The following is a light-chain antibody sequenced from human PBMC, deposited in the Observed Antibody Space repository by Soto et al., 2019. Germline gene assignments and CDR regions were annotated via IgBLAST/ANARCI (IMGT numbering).Light chain of an antibody. Sequence: QSALTQPASVSGSPGQSITISCTGTSSDVGGYNYVSWYQQHPGKAPTLIIYDVSNRPSGVSNRFSGSKSGNTASLTISGLQAEDEADYYCSSYTSSSSPYVFGTGTKLTVL. V-gene: IGLV2-14*01. CDR1: SSDVGGYNY. CDR2: DVS. CDR3: SSYTSSSSPYV. J-gene: IGLJ1*01.